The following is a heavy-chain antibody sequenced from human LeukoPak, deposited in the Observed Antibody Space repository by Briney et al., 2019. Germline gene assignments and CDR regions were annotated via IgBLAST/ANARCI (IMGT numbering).Heavy chain of an antibody. CDR3: ARVAEETIFGVVIIGRWFDP. D-gene: IGHD3-3*01. CDR1: GHSISSGYY. J-gene: IGHJ5*02. CDR2: MYHRGST. Sequence: SETLSLTCSVSGHSISSGYYWGWIRQPPGKGLEWIGTMYHRGSTYYNPSLKSRVTMSGDTSKNHFSLKLSSVTAADTAVYYCARVAEETIFGVVIIGRWFDPWGQGTLVTVS. V-gene: IGHV4-38-2*02.